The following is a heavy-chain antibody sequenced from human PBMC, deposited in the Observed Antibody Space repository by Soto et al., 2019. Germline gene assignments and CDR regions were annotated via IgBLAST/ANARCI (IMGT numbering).Heavy chain of an antibody. V-gene: IGHV3-23*05. D-gene: IGHD6-13*01. CDR2: IDSGGSAT. Sequence: DVQLLESGGGLVQPGGSLRLSCAASGFTFSSYAMNWVRQAPGKGLEWVSAIDSGGSATYYADSVKGRFAISRDNSKNTLYLQMSSLRAEDTAVYYCAQPPRTRAAGWVGLWGQGALVTVSS. CDR1: GFTFSSYA. J-gene: IGHJ4*02. CDR3: AQPPRTRAAGWVGL.